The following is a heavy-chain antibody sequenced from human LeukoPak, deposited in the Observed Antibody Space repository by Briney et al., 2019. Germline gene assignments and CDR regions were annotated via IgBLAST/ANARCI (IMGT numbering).Heavy chain of an antibody. CDR1: GFTFSSYA. D-gene: IGHD2-2*02. J-gene: IGHJ6*02. CDR2: ISGSGGST. V-gene: IGHV3-23*01. CDR3: AREGYCSSTSCYKMPYGMDV. Sequence: GGSLRLSCAASGFTFSSYAMSWVRQAPGKGLEWVSAISGSGGSTYYADSVKGRFTISRDNAKNSLYLQMNSLRAEDTAVYYCAREGYCSSTSCYKMPYGMDVWGQGTTVTVSS.